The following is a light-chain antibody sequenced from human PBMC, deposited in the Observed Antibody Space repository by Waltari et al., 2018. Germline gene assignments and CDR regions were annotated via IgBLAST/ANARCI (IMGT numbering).Light chain of an antibody. CDR1: SSDVGGYNY. J-gene: IGLJ2*01. Sequence: QSALTQPASVSGSPGQSITISCTGTSSDVGGYNYVSWYQQHPGKAPRLMIYDVSNRPSGFSNRFPGSKSGNTASLTISGLQAEDEADYHCSSYTSSSTLIFGGGTKLTVL. CDR3: SSYTSSSTLI. V-gene: IGLV2-14*03. CDR2: DVS.